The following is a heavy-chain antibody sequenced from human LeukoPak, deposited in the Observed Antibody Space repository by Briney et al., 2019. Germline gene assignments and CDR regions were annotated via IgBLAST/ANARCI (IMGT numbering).Heavy chain of an antibody. V-gene: IGHV3-30*18. Sequence: PGGSLRLSCAASGFTFSSYGIHWVRQAPAKGLGWVAVISHDGSNMYYADSVKGRFTISRDNSKNTLYLQMNSLRPEDTAVYYCAKDLGNDWYYDTFDYWGQGTLVTVSS. D-gene: IGHD6-19*01. CDR3: AKDLGNDWYYDTFDY. CDR1: GFTFSSYG. CDR2: ISHDGSNM. J-gene: IGHJ4*02.